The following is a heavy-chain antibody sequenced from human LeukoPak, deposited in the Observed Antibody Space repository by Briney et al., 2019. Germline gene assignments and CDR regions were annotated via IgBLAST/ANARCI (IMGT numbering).Heavy chain of an antibody. CDR1: GGTFGSYA. CDR2: IIPIFGTA. J-gene: IGHJ6*04. V-gene: IGHV1-69*13. CDR3: ARSRHHYYGSGSLPYYGMDV. Sequence: ASVKVSCKASGGTFGSYAISWVRQAPGQGLEWMGGIIPIFGTANYAQKFQGRVTITADESTSTAYMELSSLRSEDTAVYYCARSRHHYYGSGSLPYYGMDVWGKGTTVTVSS. D-gene: IGHD3-10*01.